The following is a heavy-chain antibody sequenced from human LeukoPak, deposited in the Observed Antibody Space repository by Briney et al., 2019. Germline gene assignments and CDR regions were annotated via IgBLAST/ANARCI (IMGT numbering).Heavy chain of an antibody. CDR1: GGSISTYY. CDR2: IYYSGST. J-gene: IGHJ3*02. CDR3: ARDRYGDAFDI. D-gene: IGHD4-17*01. Sequence: SETLSLTCTVSGGSISTYYWSWIRQPPGKALEWIGYIYYSGSTNYNPSLKSRVTISVDTSKNQFSLKLSSVTAADTAVYYCARDRYGDAFDIWGQGTMVTVSS. V-gene: IGHV4-59*01.